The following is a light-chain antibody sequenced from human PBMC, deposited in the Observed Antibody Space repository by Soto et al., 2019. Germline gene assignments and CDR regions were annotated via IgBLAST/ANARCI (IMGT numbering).Light chain of an antibody. J-gene: IGKJ1*01. CDR1: QSIRSSS. CDR3: QQYGSSGT. CDR2: GGS. V-gene: IGKV3-20*01. Sequence: IVLTQSPGTLSLSPWERATLSCRASQSIRSSSLAWYQQKPGQAPRLLIYGGSSRATGIPDRFSGGGSGTDFSLTISRLETEDFAVYYCQQYGSSGTFGQGTKVDIK.